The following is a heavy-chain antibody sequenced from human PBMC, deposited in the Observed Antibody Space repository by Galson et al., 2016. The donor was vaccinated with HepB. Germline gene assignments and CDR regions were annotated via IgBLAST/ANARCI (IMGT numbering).Heavy chain of an antibody. CDR3: ARSRGAGEYFEY. V-gene: IGHV1-18*01. CDR1: GYTFTSYG. CDR2: ISPYNGDT. D-gene: IGHD3-10*01. Sequence: SVKVSCKASGYTFTSYGISWVRQAPGQGLESMGWISPYNGDTNYAQKLQGRVTMTTDTSTSTAYMELRSLRSDDTAVYYCARSRGAGEYFEYWGQGTQVTVSS. J-gene: IGHJ4*02.